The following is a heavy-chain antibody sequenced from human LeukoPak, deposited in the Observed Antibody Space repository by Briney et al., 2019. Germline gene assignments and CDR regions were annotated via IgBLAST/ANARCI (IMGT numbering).Heavy chain of an antibody. CDR3: ARDEGYGSGSY. J-gene: IGHJ4*02. CDR2: ISTYSGNT. D-gene: IGHD3-10*01. V-gene: IGHV1-18*04. Sequence: GASVKVSCKASGYTFTGYYMHWVRQAPGQGLEWMGWISTYSGNTNYAQKLQGRVTMTTDTSTSTAYMELRSLRSDDTAVYYCARDEGYGSGSYWGQGTLVTVSS. CDR1: GYTFTGYY.